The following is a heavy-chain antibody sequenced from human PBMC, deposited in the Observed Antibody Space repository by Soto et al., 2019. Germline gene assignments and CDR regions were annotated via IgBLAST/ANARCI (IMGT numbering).Heavy chain of an antibody. Sequence: SVKVSCKASGYTFTSYGISWVRQAPGQGLEWMGRIIPILGIANYAQKFQGRVTITADKSTSTAYMELSSLRSEDTAVYYCARVGLGSRSPWGQGTLVTVSS. D-gene: IGHD6-13*01. V-gene: IGHV1-69*04. J-gene: IGHJ5*02. CDR2: IIPILGIA. CDR3: ARVGLGSRSP. CDR1: GYTFTSYG.